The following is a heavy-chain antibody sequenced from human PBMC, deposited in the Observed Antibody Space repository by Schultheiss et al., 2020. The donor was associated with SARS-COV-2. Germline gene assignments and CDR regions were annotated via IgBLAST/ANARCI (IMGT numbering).Heavy chain of an antibody. J-gene: IGHJ4*02. CDR1: GASVSSGTYH. CDR3: ARGELGRLRLGGDY. D-gene: IGHD3-16*01. V-gene: IGHV4-31*03. CDR2: MHYSGST. Sequence: SQTLSLTCTVSGASVSSGTYHWSWIRQPPGTRMEWIGSMHYSGSTYYNPSLKSRVTISVDTSKNQFSLKLSSVTAADTAVYYCARGELGRLRLGGDYWGQGTLVTVSS.